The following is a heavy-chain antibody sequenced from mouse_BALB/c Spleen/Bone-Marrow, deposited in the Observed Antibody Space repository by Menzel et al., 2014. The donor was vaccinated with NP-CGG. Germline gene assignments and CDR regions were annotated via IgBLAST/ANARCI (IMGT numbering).Heavy chain of an antibody. V-gene: IGHV5-6-4*01. Sequence: DVMLVESGGGLVKPGGSLKLSCAASGFTFSSYTMSWIRQTPEKRLEWVATISSGGSYTYYPDSAKGRFTISRDNAKNTLYLQMISLKSEDTAMYYCTRDRYYGNSFAYWGQGTLVTVSA. CDR1: GFTFSSYT. CDR3: TRDRYYGNSFAY. J-gene: IGHJ3*01. D-gene: IGHD2-1*01. CDR2: ISSGGSYT.